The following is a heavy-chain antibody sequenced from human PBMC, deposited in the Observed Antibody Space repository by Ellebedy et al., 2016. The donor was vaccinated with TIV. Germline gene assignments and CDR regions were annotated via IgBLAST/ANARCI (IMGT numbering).Heavy chain of an antibody. Sequence: PGGSLRLSCAASGFTFSSYAMSWVRQAPGKGLEWVSTISHTGSRTYYADSVEGRFTISRDNSKKTLYLQMNGLRAEDTAIYYCAKGRGGGSDSSAPRYYFDYWGLGTLVTVSS. CDR1: GFTFSSYA. CDR2: ISHTGSRT. D-gene: IGHD3-22*01. J-gene: IGHJ4*02. CDR3: AKGRGGGSDSSAPRYYFDY. V-gene: IGHV3-23*01.